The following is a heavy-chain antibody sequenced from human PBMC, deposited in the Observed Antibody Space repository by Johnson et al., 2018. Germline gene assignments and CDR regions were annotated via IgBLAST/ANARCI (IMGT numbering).Heavy chain of an antibody. V-gene: IGHV3-23*04. CDR3: AKGESSGWSPSGNVQH. Sequence: EVQLVESGGGLVQPGGSPRLSCAASGFTFSSYAMSWVRQAPGKGLEWVSAISGSGGRTYYADSVKGRFTISRDNSKNTLYLQMNSLRAEDTAVYYCAKGESSGWSPSGNVQHWGQGTLVTVSA. CDR2: ISGSGGRT. D-gene: IGHD6-19*01. CDR1: GFTFSSYA. J-gene: IGHJ1*01.